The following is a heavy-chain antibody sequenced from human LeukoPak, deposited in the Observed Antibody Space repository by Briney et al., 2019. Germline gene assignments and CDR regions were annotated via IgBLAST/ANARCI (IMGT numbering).Heavy chain of an antibody. J-gene: IGHJ5*02. CDR3: ARDYYGSGSYHVFDP. V-gene: IGHV4-59*01. CDR1: GGSISSYY. D-gene: IGHD3-10*01. Sequence: SSETLSLTCTVSGGSISSYYWSWIRQPPGKGLEWIGYIYYSGSTNYNPSLKSRVTISVDTSKNQFSLKLSSVTAADTAVYYCARDYYGSGSYHVFDPWGQGTLVTVSS. CDR2: IYYSGST.